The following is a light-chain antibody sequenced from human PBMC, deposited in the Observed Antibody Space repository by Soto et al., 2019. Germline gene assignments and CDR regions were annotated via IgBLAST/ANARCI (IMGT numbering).Light chain of an antibody. CDR2: GAS. CDR1: QSIRHY. J-gene: IGKJ1*01. Sequence: DIQITQSPPTLSASVGDRVTITCRASQSIRHYLAWYQQMPGKAPKLLIYGASTLQSGVPSRFSGSGSGTEFTLTISSLQPDDFGTYFCQHHNSYSQTFGQGTKVDNK. V-gene: IGKV1-5*01. CDR3: QHHNSYSQT.